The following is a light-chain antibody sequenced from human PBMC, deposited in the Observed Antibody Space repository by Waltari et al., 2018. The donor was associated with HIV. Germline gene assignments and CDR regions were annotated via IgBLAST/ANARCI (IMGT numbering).Light chain of an antibody. V-gene: IGLV1-40*01. CDR1: SSNIGARFD. Sequence: QSVLTQPPSVSGAPGQRVTISCTGSSSNIGARFDVHWYQQLPGTAPKLLIYGDNNRPSGVPDRFSGSKSGTSASLAITGLQAEDEADYYCQSYDSSLSGSVFGGGTKLTV. CDR3: QSYDSSLSGSV. J-gene: IGLJ3*02. CDR2: GDN.